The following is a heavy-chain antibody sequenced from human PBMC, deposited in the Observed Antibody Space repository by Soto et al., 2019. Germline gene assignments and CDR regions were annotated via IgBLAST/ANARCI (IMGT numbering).Heavy chain of an antibody. CDR2: RKEDGSEK. CDR3: GRRYDRCEY. V-gene: IGHV3-7*03. Sequence: PGGSLRLSCVASGITFSSYWMSWVRQAPGKGPEWVANRKEDGSEKYYVVSVKGRFTISRDNVKNALYLQMNSLRAEDTAVYYCGRRYDRCEYWGQGTLVTAAS. D-gene: IGHD2-15*01. J-gene: IGHJ4*02. CDR1: GITFSSYW.